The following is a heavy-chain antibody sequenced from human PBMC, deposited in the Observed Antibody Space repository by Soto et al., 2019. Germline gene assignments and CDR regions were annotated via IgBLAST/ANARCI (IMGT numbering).Heavy chain of an antibody. V-gene: IGHV1-46*01. D-gene: IGHD3-22*01. J-gene: IGHJ6*02. CDR2: INPSGGST. Sequence: ASVKVSGKASGYTFTSYYMHWVRQAPGQGLEWMGIINPSGGSTSYAQKFQGRVTMTRDTSTSTVYVELSSLRSEDTAVYYCAIDCYDSSGYSSRYYGMDVWGQGTTVTVSS. CDR1: GYTFTSYY. CDR3: AIDCYDSSGYSSRYYGMDV.